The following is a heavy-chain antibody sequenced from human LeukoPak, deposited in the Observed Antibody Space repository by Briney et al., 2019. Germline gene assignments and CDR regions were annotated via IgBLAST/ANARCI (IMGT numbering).Heavy chain of an antibody. J-gene: IGHJ5*02. V-gene: IGHV4-30-2*01. CDR3: ARDPGYCSGGSCHNWFDP. Sequence: PSQTLSLTCAVSGGSISSGGYSWSWIRQPPGKGLEWIGYIYHSGSTYYNPSLKSRVTISVDRSKNQFSPKLSSVTAADTAVYYCARDPGYCSGGSCHNWFDPWGQGTLVTVSS. CDR2: IYHSGST. D-gene: IGHD2-15*01. CDR1: GGSISSGGYS.